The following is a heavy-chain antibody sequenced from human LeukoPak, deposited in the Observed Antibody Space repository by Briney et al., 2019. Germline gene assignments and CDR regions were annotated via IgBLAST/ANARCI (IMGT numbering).Heavy chain of an antibody. Sequence: SETLSLTCTVSGGSISSSSYYWGWIRQLPGKGLEWIGSIYYSGSTYYNPSLKSRVTISVDTSKNQFSLKLSSVTAADTAVYYCAVVVVAATLNWFDPWGQGTLVTVSS. CDR2: IYYSGST. D-gene: IGHD2-15*01. V-gene: IGHV4-39*01. CDR3: AVVVVAATLNWFDP. CDR1: GGSISSSSYY. J-gene: IGHJ5*02.